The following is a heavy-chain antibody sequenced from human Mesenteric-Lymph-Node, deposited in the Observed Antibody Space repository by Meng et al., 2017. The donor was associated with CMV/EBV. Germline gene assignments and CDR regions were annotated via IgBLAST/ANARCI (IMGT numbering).Heavy chain of an antibody. V-gene: IGHV4-34*01. J-gene: IGHJ4*02. D-gene: IGHD3-10*01. CDR1: GGSFSGYY. Sequence: AVYGGSFSGYYWSWIRQPPGKGLEWIGEINHSGSTNYNPSLKSRVTISVDTSKNQFSLKLSSVTAADTAVYYCARTYGSGSYYLDYWGQGTLVTVSS. CDR3: ARTYGSGSYYLDY. CDR2: INHSGST.